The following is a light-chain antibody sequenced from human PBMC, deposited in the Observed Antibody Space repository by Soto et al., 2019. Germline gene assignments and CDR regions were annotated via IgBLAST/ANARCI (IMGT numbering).Light chain of an antibody. CDR3: QQXXXXXQT. V-gene: IGKV4-1*01. CDR1: QSVLYISNNKNY. CDR2: WAS. Sequence: DIVMTQSPDSLAVSLGERATINCKSSQSVLYISNNKNYLAWYQQKPGQPPKLLIYWASTRESGVPDRFSGXXSGTDFTLTXXXXXXXDVAVYYCQQXXXXXQTFGQ. J-gene: IGKJ1*01.